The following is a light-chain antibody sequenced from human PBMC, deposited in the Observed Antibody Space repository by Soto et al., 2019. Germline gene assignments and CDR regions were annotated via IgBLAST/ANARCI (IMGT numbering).Light chain of an antibody. Sequence: QPVLTQSPSVSASLGASVKLTCTLSSGHSSYAIAWHQQQPERGPRFLLKLNSDGSHNKGDGIPDRFSGSSSGAERLLTISSLQSEDEAEYYCQTWGTDIPVFGTGTKVNVL. CDR3: QTWGTDIPV. V-gene: IGLV4-69*01. J-gene: IGLJ1*01. CDR2: LNSDGSH. CDR1: SGHSSYA.